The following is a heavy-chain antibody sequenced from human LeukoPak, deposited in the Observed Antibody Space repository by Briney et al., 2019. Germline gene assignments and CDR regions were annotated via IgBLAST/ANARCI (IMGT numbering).Heavy chain of an antibody. D-gene: IGHD3-16*02. CDR3: ARGNEIARSYYDYVWGSYRYTWRSFDY. J-gene: IGHJ4*02. CDR2: IIPIFGTA. V-gene: IGHV1-69*05. Sequence: ASVKVSCKASGGTFSSYAISWVRQAPGQGLEWMGGIIPIFGTANYAQKFQGRVTITTDTSTSTAYMELRSLRSDDTAVYYCARGNEIARSYYDYVWGSYRYTWRSFDYWGQGTLVTVSS. CDR1: GGTFSSYA.